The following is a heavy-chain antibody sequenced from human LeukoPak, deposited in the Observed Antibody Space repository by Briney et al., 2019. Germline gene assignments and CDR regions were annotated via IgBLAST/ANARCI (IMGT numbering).Heavy chain of an antibody. V-gene: IGHV4-61*02. J-gene: IGHJ4*02. Sequence: PSETLSLTCTVSGGSISSDFYYWTWIRQPAGKGLEWIGRVYTSGSTDFNPSLKSRVSISLDTSKNQFSLKLSSVTAADTAVYYCARGYSYGHGALFDYWGQGTLVTVSP. CDR3: ARGYSYGHGALFDY. CDR1: GGSISSDFYY. CDR2: VYTSGST. D-gene: IGHD5-18*01.